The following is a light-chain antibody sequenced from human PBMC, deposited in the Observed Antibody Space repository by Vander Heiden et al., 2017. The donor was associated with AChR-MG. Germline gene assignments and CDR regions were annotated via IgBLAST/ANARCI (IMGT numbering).Light chain of an antibody. J-gene: IGLJ3*02. CDR3: AAWDDSLSGPV. V-gene: IGLV1-47*01. CDR1: YSNTGSNY. CDR2: RNN. Sequence: SVLPQPPSASGTPGPRVTSSCSGSYSNTGSNYVFWYQQVPGTAPKLLIYRNNQRHSGVPDRFSGSKYGTSVSLAISGLRSEEEADYFCAAWDDSLSGPVFGGGTKLTVL.